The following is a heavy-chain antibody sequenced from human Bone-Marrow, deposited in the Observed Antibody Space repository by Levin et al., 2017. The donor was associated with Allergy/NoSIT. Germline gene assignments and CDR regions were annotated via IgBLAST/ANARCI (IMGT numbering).Heavy chain of an antibody. J-gene: IGHJ4*02. CDR1: GFTFSSYS. V-gene: IGHV3-21*01. Sequence: GGSLRLSCAASGFTFSSYSMNWVRQAPGKGLEWVSSISSSSSYIYYADSVKGRFTISRDNAKNSLYLQMNSLRAEDTAVYYCARDKTYSYDSSGYPDYWGQGTLVTVSS. CDR2: ISSSSSYI. CDR3: ARDKTYSYDSSGYPDY. D-gene: IGHD3-22*01.